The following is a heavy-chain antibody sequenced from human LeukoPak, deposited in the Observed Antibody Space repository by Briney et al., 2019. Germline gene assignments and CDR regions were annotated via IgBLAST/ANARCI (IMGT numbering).Heavy chain of an antibody. CDR3: ARDPLLVASFDY. D-gene: IGHD6-6*01. CDR2: INSDGSRT. Sequence: GGGLTLSRAASGFTLSSYWMHWVRQAPGTGLVWVSRINSDGSRTSYAASVKGRFTISRDNAKNTLYLQMNSLRAEDTAVHYCARDPLLVASFDYWGQGTLVTVSS. V-gene: IGHV3-74*01. J-gene: IGHJ4*02. CDR1: GFTLSSYW.